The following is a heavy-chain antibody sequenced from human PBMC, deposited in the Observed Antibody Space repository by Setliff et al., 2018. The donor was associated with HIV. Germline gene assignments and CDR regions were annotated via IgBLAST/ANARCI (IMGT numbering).Heavy chain of an antibody. Sequence: GGSMRLSCAASGFTFSNNWMAWVRLAPGKGLEWVANIKQDGSVKNYVVSVRGRFTISRDNAEHSLFLQMTGLRPEDTAMYFCARDRWLSNNWYSDYWGQGTLVTVSS. CDR1: GFTFSNNW. CDR3: ARDRWLSNNWYSDY. J-gene: IGHJ4*02. D-gene: IGHD6-13*01. CDR2: IKQDGSVK. V-gene: IGHV3-7*05.